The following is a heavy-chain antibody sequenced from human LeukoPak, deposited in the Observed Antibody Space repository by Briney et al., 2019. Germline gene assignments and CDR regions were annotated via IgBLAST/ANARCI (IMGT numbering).Heavy chain of an antibody. Sequence: SETLSLTCTVSGGSISSYYWSWIRQPPGKGLEWIGYIYYSGSTNYNPSLKSRVTISVDTSKNQFSLKLSSVTAADTAVYYCARDGGYGSGSYPPGDDAFDIWGQGTMVTVSS. CDR3: ARDGGYGSGSYPPGDDAFDI. CDR1: GGSISSYY. D-gene: IGHD3-10*01. CDR2: IYYSGST. V-gene: IGHV4-59*01. J-gene: IGHJ3*02.